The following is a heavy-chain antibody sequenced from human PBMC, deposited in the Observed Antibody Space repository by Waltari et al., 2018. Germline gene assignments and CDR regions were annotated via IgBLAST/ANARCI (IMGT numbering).Heavy chain of an antibody. Sequence: QVQLQQWGAGLLKPSETLSLTCDVSGGSLSGYHWTWIRQPPGKGLGWIGEINDSGRTTYNPSLESRGTVSIDTANNQFSLRVRSVTAADTAVYYCARVFGYYYYYMDVWGKGTTVTISS. CDR3: ARVFGYYYYYMDV. CDR1: GGSLSGYH. J-gene: IGHJ6*03. CDR2: INDSGRT. D-gene: IGHD3-3*01. V-gene: IGHV4-34*02.